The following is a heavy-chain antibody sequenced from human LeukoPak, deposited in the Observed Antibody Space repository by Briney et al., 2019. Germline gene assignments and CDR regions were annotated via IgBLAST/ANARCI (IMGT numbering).Heavy chain of an antibody. J-gene: IGHJ4*02. CDR3: IVVVPAAMVSPSSFDY. V-gene: IGHV1-2*02. Sequence: ASVKVSCNASLYTFTGYYMHWVRQAPGQGLEWMGWINPNSGGTNYAQKFQGRVTMTRDTSISTAYMELSRLRSDDTAVYYCIVVVPAAMVSPSSFDYWGQGTLVTVSS. CDR2: INPNSGGT. D-gene: IGHD2-2*01. CDR1: LYTFTGYY.